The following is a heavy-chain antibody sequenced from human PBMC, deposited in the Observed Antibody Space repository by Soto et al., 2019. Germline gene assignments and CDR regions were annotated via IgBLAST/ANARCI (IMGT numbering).Heavy chain of an antibody. J-gene: IGHJ4*02. CDR2: IYPGDSDT. Sequence: GESLKISCKGSGYSFTSYWIGWVRQMPGKGLECMGIIYPGDSDTRYSPSFQGQVTISADKSISTAYLQWSNLKASDTAVYYCATRRWIAAAADYWGQGTLVTVSS. V-gene: IGHV5-51*01. CDR1: GYSFTSYW. CDR3: ATRRWIAAAADY. D-gene: IGHD6-13*01.